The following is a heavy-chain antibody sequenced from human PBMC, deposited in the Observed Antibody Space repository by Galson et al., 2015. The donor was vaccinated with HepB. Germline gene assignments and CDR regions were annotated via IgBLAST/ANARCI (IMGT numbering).Heavy chain of an antibody. CDR3: ARVTSSGWSASYYYYYGMDV. D-gene: IGHD6-19*01. V-gene: IGHV3-30*04. CDR2: ISYDGSNK. CDR1: GFTFSSYA. J-gene: IGHJ6*02. Sequence: SLRLSCAASGFTFSSYAMHWVRQAPGKGLEWVAVISYDGSNKYYADSVKGRFTISRDNSKNTLYLQMNSLRAEDTAVYYCARVTSSGWSASYYYYYGMDVWGQGTTVTVSS.